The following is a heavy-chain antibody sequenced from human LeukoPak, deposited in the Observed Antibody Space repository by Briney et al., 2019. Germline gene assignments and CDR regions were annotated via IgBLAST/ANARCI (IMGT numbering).Heavy chain of an antibody. J-gene: IGHJ6*02. CDR3: ARDRADYDYYYGMDV. Sequence: PSETLSLTCTVSGGSISSYYWSWIRQPPGKGLEWIGYIYYSGSTNYNPSLKSRVTISVDTSKNQFSLKLSSVTAADTAVCYCARDRADYDYYYGMDVWGQGTTVTVSS. V-gene: IGHV4-59*01. CDR1: GGSISSYY. CDR2: IYYSGST.